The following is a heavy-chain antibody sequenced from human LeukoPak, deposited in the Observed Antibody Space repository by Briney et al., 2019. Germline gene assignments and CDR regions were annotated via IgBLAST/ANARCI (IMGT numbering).Heavy chain of an antibody. CDR2: ISGSGGST. J-gene: IGHJ6*02. CDR1: GFTFSSYA. V-gene: IGHV3-23*01. CDR3: AKDFVVVPAAIRASYYYYYGMDV. Sequence: GGSLRLSCAASGFTFSSYAMSRVRQAPGKGLEWVSAISGSGGSTYYADSVKGRFTISRDNSKNTLYLQMNSLRAEDTAVYYCAKDFVVVPAAIRASYYYYYGMDVWGQGTTVTVSS. D-gene: IGHD2-2*02.